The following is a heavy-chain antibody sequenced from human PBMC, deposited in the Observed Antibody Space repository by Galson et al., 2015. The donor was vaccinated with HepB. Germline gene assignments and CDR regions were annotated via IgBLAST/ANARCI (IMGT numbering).Heavy chain of an antibody. V-gene: IGHV1-18*01. CDR1: GYTFPNYG. J-gene: IGHJ6*02. CDR2: ISVYNGNT. CDR3: ARDGNYDFWSRYYYFSGMDV. D-gene: IGHD3-3*01. Sequence: SVKVSCKASGYTFPNYGISWVRQAPGQGLEWMGWISVYNGNTKYVQKLQGRVTMTTNTSTSTAYMELRSLRSDDTAVYFCARDGNYDFWSRYYYFSGMDVWGQGTTVTVSS.